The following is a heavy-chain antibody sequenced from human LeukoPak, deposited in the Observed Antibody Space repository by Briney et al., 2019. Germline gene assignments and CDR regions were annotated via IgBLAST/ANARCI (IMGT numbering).Heavy chain of an antibody. CDR3: AREFGRNSYGYYYYYMDV. J-gene: IGHJ6*03. V-gene: IGHV3-7*01. CDR1: GFTFSSYW. Sequence: GGTLTLSCAASGFTFSSYWMSWVRQAPGKGLEWVANIKQDGSEKYYVDSVKGRFTISRDNAKNSLYLQMNSLRAEDTAVYYCAREFGRNSYGYYYYYMDVWGKGTTVTVSS. D-gene: IGHD5-18*01. CDR2: IKQDGSEK.